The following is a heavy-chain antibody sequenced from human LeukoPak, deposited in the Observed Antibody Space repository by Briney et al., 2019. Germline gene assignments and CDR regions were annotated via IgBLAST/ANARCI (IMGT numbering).Heavy chain of an antibody. CDR1: GFAFSTYA. CDR3: AKAPSASGYPYSFDY. CDR2: ISGSGGST. J-gene: IGHJ4*02. V-gene: IGHV3-23*01. Sequence: PGGSLRLSCAVSGFAFSTYAMSWVRQAPGKGLEWVSSISGSGGSTYYADSVKGRFTISRDNSKNTLSLQMNSLRAEDTAVYFCAKAPSASGYPYSFDYWGQGTLVTVSS. D-gene: IGHD3-22*01.